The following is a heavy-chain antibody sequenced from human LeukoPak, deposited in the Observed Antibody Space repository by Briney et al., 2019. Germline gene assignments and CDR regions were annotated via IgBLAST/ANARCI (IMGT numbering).Heavy chain of an antibody. D-gene: IGHD3-9*01. V-gene: IGHV1-18*01. CDR1: GGTFSSYA. J-gene: IGHJ5*02. Sequence: ASVKVSCKASGGTFSSYAISWVRQAPGQGLEWMGWISAYNGNTNYAQKLQGRVTMTTDTSTSTAYMELRSLRSDDTAVYYCAREGGYYDILTGHHHWFDPWGQGTLVTVSS. CDR2: ISAYNGNT. CDR3: AREGGYYDILTGHHHWFDP.